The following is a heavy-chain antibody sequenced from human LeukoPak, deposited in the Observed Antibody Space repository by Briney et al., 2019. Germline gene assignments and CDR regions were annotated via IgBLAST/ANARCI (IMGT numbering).Heavy chain of an antibody. D-gene: IGHD1-26*01. CDR3: ARAPRPGGTDAFDI. Sequence: ASVKVSCKASGYTFTDFYMNWVRQAPGQGLEWMGWITAYNGNTNYAHKLQGRVTMTTDTSTSTAYMELRSLRSDDTAVYYCARAPRPGGTDAFDIWGQGALVAVSS. CDR2: ITAYNGNT. J-gene: IGHJ3*02. CDR1: GYTFTDFY. V-gene: IGHV1-18*04.